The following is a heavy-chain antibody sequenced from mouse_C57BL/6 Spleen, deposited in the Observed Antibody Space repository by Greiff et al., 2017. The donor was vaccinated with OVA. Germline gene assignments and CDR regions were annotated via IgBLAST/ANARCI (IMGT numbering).Heavy chain of an antibody. CDR3: ARYDCYYVRYFEV. CDR2: INPNNGGT. D-gene: IGHD2-3*01. V-gene: IGHV1-26*01. J-gene: IGHJ1*03. Sequence: EVQLQQSGPELVKPGASVKISCKASGYTFTDYYMNWVKQSHGKSLEWIGDINPNNGGTSYNQKFKGKATLTVDKSSRTAYMVLRSLTSEDSACYYCARYDCYYVRYFEVSGTETTVTVSS. CDR1: GYTFTDYY.